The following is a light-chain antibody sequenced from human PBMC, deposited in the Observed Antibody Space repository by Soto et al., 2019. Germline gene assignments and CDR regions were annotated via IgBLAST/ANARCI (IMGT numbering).Light chain of an antibody. CDR1: QSFSSC. J-gene: IGKJ2*02. Sequence: DIQMTQSPSTLSASVGDRVTITCRASQSFSSCLAWYQQKPGKAPKLLIYKTSSLESGVPSRFRGSGSGTEFTLTISSLQPEDFATYYCQQYNSYPRTFGQGTKLEIK. CDR3: QQYNSYPRT. CDR2: KTS. V-gene: IGKV1-5*03.